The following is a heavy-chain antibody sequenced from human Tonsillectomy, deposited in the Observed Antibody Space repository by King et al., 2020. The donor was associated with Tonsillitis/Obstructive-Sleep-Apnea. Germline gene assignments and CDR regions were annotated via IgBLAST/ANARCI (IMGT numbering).Heavy chain of an antibody. V-gene: IGHV3-53*01. Sequence: VQLVESGGGLIQPGGSLRLSCAASGFTVNSNDMNWVRQAPGKGLEWVSVIYAAGSTYYADSVKGRFTISRDNSKNTVYFQMSSLRVEDTAVYYCARDGYCGGDCYWGQGTLVTVSS. CDR1: GFTVNSND. CDR3: ARDGYCGGDCY. D-gene: IGHD2-21*01. J-gene: IGHJ4*02. CDR2: IYAAGST.